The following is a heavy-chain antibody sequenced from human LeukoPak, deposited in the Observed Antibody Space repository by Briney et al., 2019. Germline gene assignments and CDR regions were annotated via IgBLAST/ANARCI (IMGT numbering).Heavy chain of an antibody. V-gene: IGHV4-34*01. Sequence: SERLSLACAVYGGSFSGYYWSWIRQPPGKGLEWIGEINHSGSTNYNPSLKSRVTISVDTSKNQFSLKLSSVTAADTAVYYCARGGGMYGSGSYEGEDFDYWGQGTLVTVSS. D-gene: IGHD3-10*01. CDR1: GGSFSGYY. CDR2: INHSGST. CDR3: ARGGGMYGSGSYEGEDFDY. J-gene: IGHJ4*02.